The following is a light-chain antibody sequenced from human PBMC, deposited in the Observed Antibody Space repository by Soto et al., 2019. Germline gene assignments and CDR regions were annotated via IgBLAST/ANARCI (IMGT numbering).Light chain of an antibody. J-gene: IGKJ5*01. Sequence: EIVITQSPATLSVSPGGRATLSCRARQSVSSSYLAWYQQKPGQAPRLLIYGASSRATGIPDRFSGSGSGTDFTLTISSLQSEDFAVYYCQQYDKRPITFGQRTRLEIK. CDR1: QSVSSSY. CDR3: QQYDKRPIT. CDR2: GAS. V-gene: IGKV3-20*01.